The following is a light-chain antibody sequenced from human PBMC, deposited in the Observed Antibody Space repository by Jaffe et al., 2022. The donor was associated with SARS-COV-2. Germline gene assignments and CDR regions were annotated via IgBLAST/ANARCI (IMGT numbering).Light chain of an antibody. CDR3: QQYNSYST. CDR1: QSISSW. Sequence: DIQMTQSPSTLSASIGDRVTITCRASQSISSWLAWYQQKPGKAPNLLIYRASNLEIGVPSRFSGSGSGTEFTLTISSLQPDDFATYYCQQYNSYSTFGPGTIVDIK. CDR2: RAS. V-gene: IGKV1-5*03. J-gene: IGKJ3*01.